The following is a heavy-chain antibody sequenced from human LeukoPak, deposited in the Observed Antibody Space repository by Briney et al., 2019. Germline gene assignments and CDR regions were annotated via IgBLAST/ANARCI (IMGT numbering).Heavy chain of an antibody. V-gene: IGHV3-30*18. D-gene: IGHD6-19*01. J-gene: IGHJ4*02. CDR2: ISYDGSNK. CDR3: AKGGSSGWNFIDY. Sequence: PGRSLRLSCAASGFTFSSYGMHWVRQAPGKGLEWVAVISYDGSNKYYADSVKGRFSISRDNSKNTLYLQMNSLRPEDTAVYYCAKGGSSGWNFIDYCGQGTLVTVSS. CDR1: GFTFSSYG.